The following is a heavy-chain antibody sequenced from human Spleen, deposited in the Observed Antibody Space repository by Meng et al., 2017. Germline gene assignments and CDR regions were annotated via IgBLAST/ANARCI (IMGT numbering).Heavy chain of an antibody. CDR1: GYTFTDYY. D-gene: IGHD6-13*01. Sequence: ASVKVSCKASGYTFTDYYMHWVRQAPGQGLEWMGWINAGNGNTKYSQKFQGRVTMTRNTSISTAYMELSSLRSEDTAVYYCARFFSTSWSHLDNWGQGTLVTVSS. J-gene: IGHJ4*02. CDR2: INAGNGNT. CDR3: ARFFSTSWSHLDN. V-gene: IGHV1/OR15-3*01.